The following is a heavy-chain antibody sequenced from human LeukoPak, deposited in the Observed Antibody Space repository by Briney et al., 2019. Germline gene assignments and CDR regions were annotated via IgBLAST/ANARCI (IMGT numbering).Heavy chain of an antibody. J-gene: IGHJ6*03. V-gene: IGHV3-7*01. CDR1: GFTFSSYW. D-gene: IGHD1-1*01. Sequence: QTGGSLRLSCAASGFTFSSYWMSWVRQAPGKGLEWVANIRQDGSEKYYVDSVKGRFTISRDNAKNSLYLQMNSLRAEDTAVYYCATGFFYFYYMDVWGKGTTVTISS. CDR3: ATGFFYFYYMDV. CDR2: IRQDGSEK.